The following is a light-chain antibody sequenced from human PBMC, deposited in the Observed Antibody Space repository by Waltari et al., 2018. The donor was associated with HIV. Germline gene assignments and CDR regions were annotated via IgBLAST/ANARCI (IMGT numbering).Light chain of an antibody. CDR2: GDN. CDR1: LSNLGARFA. CDR3: QSYDSSLSGSV. J-gene: IGLJ3*02. Sequence: QSVLTQPPSVSGAPGQRVTISCTGSLSNLGARFAAHWYQQLPGTAPKLLIYGDNNRPSGVPDRFSGSKSGTSASLAITGLQAEDEADYYCQSYDSSLSGSVFGGGTKLTVL. V-gene: IGLV1-40*01.